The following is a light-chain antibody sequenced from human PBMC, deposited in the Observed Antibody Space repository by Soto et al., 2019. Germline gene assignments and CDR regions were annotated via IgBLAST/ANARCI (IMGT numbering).Light chain of an antibody. V-gene: IGKV1-39*01. CDR3: QQYYGFPLT. Sequence: DIQMTHSPSSLSASVGDRVSITCRASRSVSNYLNWYQQKPGKAHKXLIYAASSLHSGVPSRFSGSGSGTDVTITISCLQSEDVETYDCQQYYGFPLTFGQGTRLEI. J-gene: IGKJ5*01. CDR1: RSVSNY. CDR2: AAS.